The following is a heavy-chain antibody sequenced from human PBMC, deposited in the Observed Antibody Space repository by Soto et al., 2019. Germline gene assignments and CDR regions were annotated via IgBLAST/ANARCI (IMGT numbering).Heavy chain of an antibody. J-gene: IGHJ3*02. CDR3: AKRMSITGNWDAFDI. V-gene: IGHV3-23*01. CDR1: GFTFSSYA. D-gene: IGHD1-20*01. Sequence: GGSLRLSCVASGFTFSSYAMSWVRQAPGKGLEWVSAISGSGGSTYYADSVKGRFTISRDNSKNTLYLQMNSLRAEDTAVYYCAKRMSITGNWDAFDIWGQGTMVTVSS. CDR2: ISGSGGST.